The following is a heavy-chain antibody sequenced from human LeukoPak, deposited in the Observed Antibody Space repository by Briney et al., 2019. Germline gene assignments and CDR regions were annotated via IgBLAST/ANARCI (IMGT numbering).Heavy chain of an antibody. CDR1: GFTFSSYS. CDR2: ISSSSSYI. CDR3: ARGHQYYDFRSGRSTAFDY. D-gene: IGHD3-3*01. V-gene: IGHV3-21*01. J-gene: IGHJ4*02. Sequence: GGSLRLSCAASGFTFSSYSMNWVRQAPGKGLEWVSSISSSSSYIYYADSVKGRFTISRDNAKNSLYLQMNSLRAEDTAVYYCARGHQYYDFRSGRSTAFDYWGQGTLVTVSS.